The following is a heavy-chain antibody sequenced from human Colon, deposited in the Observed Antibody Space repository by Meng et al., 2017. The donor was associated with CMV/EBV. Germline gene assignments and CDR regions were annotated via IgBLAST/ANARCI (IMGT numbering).Heavy chain of an antibody. CDR1: GFTFGDYT. CDR3: AKDRVKEQLLFPHH. D-gene: IGHD3-16*02. Sequence: GESVKISCAGSGFTFGDYTIHWVRQVPGKGLEWVSVITSEGDSKYYADSVRGRFTVFRDNRKNVLYLQMDSLRVEDTALYYCAKDRVKEQLLFPHHWGQGTKVTVSS. CDR2: ITSEGDSK. J-gene: IGHJ1*01. V-gene: IGHV3-43*01.